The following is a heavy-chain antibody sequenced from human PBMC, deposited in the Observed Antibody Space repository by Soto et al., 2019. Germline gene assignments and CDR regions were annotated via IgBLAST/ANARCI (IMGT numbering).Heavy chain of an antibody. CDR3: AKVVGIVVVVAATPLNAFDI. CDR1: GFTFSSYA. Sequence: GGSLRLSCAASGFTFSSYAMSWVRQAPGKGLERVSAISGSGGSTYYADSVKGRFTISRDNSKNTLYLQMNSLRAEDTAVYYCAKVVGIVVVVAATPLNAFDIWGQGTMVTVSS. J-gene: IGHJ3*02. D-gene: IGHD2-15*01. CDR2: ISGSGGST. V-gene: IGHV3-23*01.